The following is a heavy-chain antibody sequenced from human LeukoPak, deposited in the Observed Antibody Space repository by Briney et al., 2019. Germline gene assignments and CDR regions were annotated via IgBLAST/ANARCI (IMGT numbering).Heavy chain of an antibody. CDR3: ARDLVI. J-gene: IGHJ4*02. CDR1: GGSINIGDRY. V-gene: IGHV4-31*11. D-gene: IGHD2-2*01. CDR2: IHSSGST. Sequence: SETLSLTCAVSGGSINIGDRYWSWIRQHPGKGLDWIGYIHSSGSTYYNPSLKSRLTISVDTSKTQFSLTLTSVTAADAAVYYCARDLVIWGPGTLVTVSS.